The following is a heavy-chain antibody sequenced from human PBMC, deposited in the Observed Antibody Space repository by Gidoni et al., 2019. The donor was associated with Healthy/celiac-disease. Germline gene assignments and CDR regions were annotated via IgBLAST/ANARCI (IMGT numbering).Heavy chain of an antibody. CDR3: ARISVVAVAGTHSFDY. CDR1: GFSLITARMG. CDR2: IFSNAEK. Sequence: QVTLKESGPVLVKPTETLTLTCTVSGFSLITARMGVSWSRQPPGKALEWLAHIFSNAEKAYSTSQKSRLTISKDTSKSQVVLTMTNMDPVDTATYYCARISVVAVAGTHSFDYWGQGTLVTVSS. D-gene: IGHD6-19*01. J-gene: IGHJ4*02. V-gene: IGHV2-26*01.